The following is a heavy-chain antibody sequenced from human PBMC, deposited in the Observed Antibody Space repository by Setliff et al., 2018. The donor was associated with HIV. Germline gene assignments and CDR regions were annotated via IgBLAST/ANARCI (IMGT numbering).Heavy chain of an antibody. J-gene: IGHJ4*02. V-gene: IGHV3-53*01. Sequence: GGSLRLSCAAPGFSVSSSYLSWVRQAPGKGLEWVSITYSDDSPYYTDSVKGRFTISRDNSKDTLYLQMNSLRAEDTAVYYCARDPGGDSWLDVWGQGALVTVSS. D-gene: IGHD5-12*01. CDR1: GFSVSSSY. CDR2: TYSDDSP. CDR3: ARDPGGDSWLDV.